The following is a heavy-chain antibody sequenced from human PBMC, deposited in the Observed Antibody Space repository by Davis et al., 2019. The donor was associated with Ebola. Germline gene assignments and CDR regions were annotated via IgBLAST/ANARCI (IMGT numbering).Heavy chain of an antibody. V-gene: IGHV4-61*01. CDR2: IYYSGST. CDR1: GGSVSSGYYY. D-gene: IGHD6-13*01. J-gene: IGHJ4*02. CDR3: ARLSQLAAAGSGFDY. Sequence: MPSETLSLTCTVSGGSVSSGYYYWSWVRQPPGQGLEWIGYIYYSGSTKNNPSLKSRVTISVDTSKNHFFLKLSSVTTADTAVYYCARLSQLAAAGSGFDYWGQGTLVTVSS.